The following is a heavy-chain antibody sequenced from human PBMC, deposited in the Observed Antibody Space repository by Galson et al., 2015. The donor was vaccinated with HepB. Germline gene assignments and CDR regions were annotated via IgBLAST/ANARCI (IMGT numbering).Heavy chain of an antibody. CDR3: AQLGTGY. CDR2: IHGGNKR. Sequence: SLRLSCAASGFSIRSHYMNWVRQAPGKGLEWVSVIHGGNKRYYADSGKGRFPISRDDSINTLFLQMNSLRVEDTAVYYCAQLGTGYWGQGTLVTVSS. V-gene: IGHV3-53*01. CDR1: GFSIRSHY. J-gene: IGHJ4*02. D-gene: IGHD6-13*01.